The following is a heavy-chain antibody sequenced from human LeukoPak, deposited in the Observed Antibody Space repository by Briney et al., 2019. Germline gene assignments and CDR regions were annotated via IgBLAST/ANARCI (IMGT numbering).Heavy chain of an antibody. V-gene: IGHV3-21*01. D-gene: IGHD3-22*01. CDR1: GFTFSSYS. J-gene: IGHJ4*02. Sequence: GSLRLSCAASGFTFSSYSMNWVRQAPGKGLEWVSSISSSSSYIYYADSVKGRFTISRDNAKNSLYLQMNSLRAEDTAVYYCARDTGYYDSSGYYGTNLDYWGQGTLVIVSS. CDR3: ARDTGYYDSSGYYGTNLDY. CDR2: ISSSSSYI.